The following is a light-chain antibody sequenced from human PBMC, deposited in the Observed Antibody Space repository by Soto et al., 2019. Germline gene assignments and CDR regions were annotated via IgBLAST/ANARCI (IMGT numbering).Light chain of an antibody. V-gene: IGLV2-8*01. J-gene: IGLJ3*02. CDR3: SSYAGSNNLNWL. CDR2: EVS. Sequence: QSALTQPPSASGSPGQSVTVSCTGTSSDVGGYKFVSWYQQHPGEAPKLMIYEVSKRPSGVPDRFSGSKSGNTASLTVSGLQAEDEADYYCSSYAGSNNLNWLFGGGTKVTVL. CDR1: SSDVGGYKF.